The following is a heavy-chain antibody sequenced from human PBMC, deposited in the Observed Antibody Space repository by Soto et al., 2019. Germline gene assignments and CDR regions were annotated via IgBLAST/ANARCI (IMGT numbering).Heavy chain of an antibody. CDR3: ARGSIIAVGRDPGYYYYYGMDV. D-gene: IGHD6-19*01. CDR1: GFAFSSHW. J-gene: IGHJ6*02. Sequence: PGGSLRLSCAASGFAFSSHWMSWVRQAPGKGLEWVANIKYDGSKKYYANSVKGRFTISRDNSKNTLYLQMNSLRAEDTAVYYCARGSIIAVGRDPGYYYYYGMDVWGQGTTVTVSS. CDR2: IKYDGSKK. V-gene: IGHV3-7*04.